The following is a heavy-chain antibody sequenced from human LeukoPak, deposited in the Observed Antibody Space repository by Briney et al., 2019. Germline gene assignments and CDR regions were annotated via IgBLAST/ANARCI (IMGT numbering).Heavy chain of an antibody. V-gene: IGHV3-66*01. CDR3: ARDVYYYDSSD. D-gene: IGHD3-22*01. J-gene: IGHJ4*02. CDR2: IYSGGST. CDR1: GFTVSSNY. Sequence: GSLRLSCAASGFTVSSNYMSWVRQAPGKGLEWVSVIYSGGSTYYADSVKGRFTISRDNSKNTLYLQMNSLRAEDTAVYYCARDVYYYDSSDWGQGTLVTVSS.